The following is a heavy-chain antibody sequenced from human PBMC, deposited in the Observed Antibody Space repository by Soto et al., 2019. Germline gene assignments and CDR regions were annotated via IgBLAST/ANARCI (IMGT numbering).Heavy chain of an antibody. Sequence: GESLKISCKGSGYSFTIYWIGWVRQMPGKGLEWMGIIYPGDSDTRYSPSFQGQVTISADKSISTAYLQWSSLKASDTAMYYCARDSITRVSSDVPGMDVWGQGTTVTVSS. CDR1: GYSFTIYW. CDR2: IYPGDSDT. D-gene: IGHD3-16*01. J-gene: IGHJ6*02. V-gene: IGHV5-51*01. CDR3: ARDSITRVSSDVPGMDV.